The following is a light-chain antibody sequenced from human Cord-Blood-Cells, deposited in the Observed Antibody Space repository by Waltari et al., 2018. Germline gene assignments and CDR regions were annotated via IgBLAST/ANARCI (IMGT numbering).Light chain of an antibody. CDR3: QSYDSSLSGSV. CDR1: RSNIGAVDD. Sequence: QSVLTQPSSVPGAPAHRVTIPFPGSRSNIGAVDDVHWYQQLPGTAPKLLIYGNSNRPSGVPDRFSGSKSGTSASLAITGLQAEDEADYYCQSYDSSLSGSVFGGGTKLTVL. V-gene: IGLV1-40*01. J-gene: IGLJ3*02. CDR2: GNS.